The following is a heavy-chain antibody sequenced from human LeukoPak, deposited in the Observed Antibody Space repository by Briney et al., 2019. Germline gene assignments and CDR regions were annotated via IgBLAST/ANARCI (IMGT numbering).Heavy chain of an antibody. Sequence: PGRPLRLSCAASGFTFSRYAMHWVRQAPGKGLEWVAVISYDGSNKFYADSVKGRFTISRDNSNNTLYLQMNSPRVEDTAVYYCARDYRVAFWSGYYTYYYYYMDVWGKGTTVTVSS. J-gene: IGHJ6*03. CDR2: ISYDGSNK. D-gene: IGHD3-3*01. V-gene: IGHV3-30-3*01. CDR3: ARDYRVAFWSGYYTYYYYYMDV. CDR1: GFTFSRYA.